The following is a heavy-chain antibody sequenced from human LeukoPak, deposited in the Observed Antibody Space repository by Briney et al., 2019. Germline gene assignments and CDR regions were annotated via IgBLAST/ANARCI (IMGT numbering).Heavy chain of an antibody. CDR1: GYSFTRYT. D-gene: IGHD3-10*01. CDR2: INTKTGNP. J-gene: IGHJ4*02. CDR3: AVGPMSLSSGETNDF. Sequence: GASVKVSCKASGYSFTRYTLNWVRQAPGQGLEWMGCINTKTGNPQYAQGFTGRLVFSLDTSVNTAYLQISSLKAEDTAVYYCAVGPMSLSSGETNDFWGQGTLLTVSS. V-gene: IGHV7-4-1*02.